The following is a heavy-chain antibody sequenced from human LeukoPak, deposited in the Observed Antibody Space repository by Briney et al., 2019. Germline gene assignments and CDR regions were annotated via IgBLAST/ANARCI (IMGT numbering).Heavy chain of an antibody. J-gene: IGHJ3*02. Sequence: ASVKVSCKASGYTFTSYDINWVRQATGQGLEWMGWMNPNSGNTGYAQKFQGRVTMTRNTSISTAYMELSSLRSEDTAVYYCARGRYSGYDLAAAGQSSDDAFDIWGQGTMVTVSS. CDR1: GYTFTSYD. CDR3: ARGRYSGYDLAAAGQSSDDAFDI. D-gene: IGHD5-12*01. CDR2: MNPNSGNT. V-gene: IGHV1-8*01.